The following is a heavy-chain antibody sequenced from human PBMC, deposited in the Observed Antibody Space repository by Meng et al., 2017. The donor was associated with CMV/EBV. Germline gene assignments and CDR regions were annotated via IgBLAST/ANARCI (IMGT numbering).Heavy chain of an antibody. D-gene: IGHD2-21*01. J-gene: IGHJ4*02. Sequence: SETLSLTCTVSGGSISSYYWSWIRQPPGKGLEWIGEINHSGSTNYNPSLKSRVTISVDTSKNQFSLKLSSVTAADTAVYYCARDPRRDEIGCWGQGTLVTVSS. V-gene: IGHV4-34*01. CDR3: ARDPRRDEIGC. CDR2: INHSGST. CDR1: GGSISSYY.